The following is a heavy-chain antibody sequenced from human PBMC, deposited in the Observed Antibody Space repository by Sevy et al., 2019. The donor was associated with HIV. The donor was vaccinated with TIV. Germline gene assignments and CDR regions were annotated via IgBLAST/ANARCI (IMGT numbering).Heavy chain of an antibody. Sequence: GESLKISCAASGFTFSSYWINWVRQAPGEGLEWVANINQGGNQKHYMDSVKGRVTISRDNAENAVYLQMNSLRVEDTAVYYCARGPSGAAAGRFDSWGQGTLVTVSS. CDR2: INQGGNQK. J-gene: IGHJ4*02. V-gene: IGHV3-7*01. CDR1: GFTFSSYW. CDR3: ARGPSGAAAGRFDS. D-gene: IGHD6-13*01.